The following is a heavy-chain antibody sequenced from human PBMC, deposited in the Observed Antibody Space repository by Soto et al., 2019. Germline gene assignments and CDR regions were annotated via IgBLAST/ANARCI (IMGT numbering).Heavy chain of an antibody. J-gene: IGHJ4*02. D-gene: IGHD3-3*01. CDR2: VIPIFSIV. CDR3: ARGRTIFGVVNFDY. V-gene: IGHV1-69*01. Sequence: QVQLVQSGAEVKRPGSSVKVSCKASGGTFSNSPIAWVRLAPGQGLEWMGGVIPIFSIVKYAQKFQGRVTFTADDSTSTAYMELSSLTSEDTAVYYCARGRTIFGVVNFDYWGQVTLVTVSS. CDR1: GGTFSNSP.